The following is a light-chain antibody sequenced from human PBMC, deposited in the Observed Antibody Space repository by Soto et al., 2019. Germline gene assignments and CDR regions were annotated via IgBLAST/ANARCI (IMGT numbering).Light chain of an antibody. CDR2: AAS. Sequence: AIQMTQSPSSLSASVVDRVTITCRASQCIRTDLGWYQQKPGKAPKLLIYAASSLQSGVPSRFSGSGSGTDFTLTISSLQPEDVATYYCLQDYNYLWTFGQGTKVEIK. V-gene: IGKV1-6*01. CDR1: QCIRTD. CDR3: LQDYNYLWT. J-gene: IGKJ1*01.